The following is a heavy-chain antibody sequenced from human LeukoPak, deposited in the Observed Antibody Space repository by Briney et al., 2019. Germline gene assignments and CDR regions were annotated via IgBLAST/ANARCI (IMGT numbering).Heavy chain of an antibody. CDR2: INPNSGGT. CDR1: GYTFTGYY. Sequence: ASVKVSCKASGYTFTGYYMHWVRQAPGQGLGWMGWINPNSGGTNYAQKFQGWVTMTRDTSISTAYMELSRLRSDDTAVYYCARQDCSGGSCYDYWGQGTLVTVSS. V-gene: IGHV1-2*04. J-gene: IGHJ4*02. D-gene: IGHD2-15*01. CDR3: ARQDCSGGSCYDY.